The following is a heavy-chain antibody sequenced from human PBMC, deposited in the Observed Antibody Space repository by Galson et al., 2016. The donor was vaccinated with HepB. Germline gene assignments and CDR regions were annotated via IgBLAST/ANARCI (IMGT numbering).Heavy chain of an antibody. V-gene: IGHV2-70*01. CDR1: GFSLSTSGMC. CDR2: IDWDDGK. J-gene: IGHJ4*02. CDR3: ARIRASGSAFYFDY. Sequence: PALVKPTQTLTLTCSFSGFSLSTSGMCVSWIRQPPGKALEWLALIDWDDGKYYTQSLKTRLTISKDTAKNQVVLTMTNMDPVDTATYYCARIRASGSAFYFDYWDQGTLATVSS. D-gene: IGHD3-10*01.